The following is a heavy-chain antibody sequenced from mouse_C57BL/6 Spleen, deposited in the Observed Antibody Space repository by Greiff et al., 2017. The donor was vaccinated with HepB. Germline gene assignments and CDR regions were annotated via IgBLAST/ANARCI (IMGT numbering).Heavy chain of an antibody. CDR2: ISSGGDYI. D-gene: IGHD2-4*01. Sequence: EVKLVESGEGLVKPGGSLKLSCAASGFTFSSYAMSWVRQTPEKRLEWVAYISSGGDYIYYADTVKGRFTISRDNARNTLYLQMSSLKSEDTAMYYCTREEDYDYDSYAMDYWGQGTSVTVSS. CDR1: GFTFSSYA. CDR3: TREEDYDYDSYAMDY. V-gene: IGHV5-9-1*02. J-gene: IGHJ4*01.